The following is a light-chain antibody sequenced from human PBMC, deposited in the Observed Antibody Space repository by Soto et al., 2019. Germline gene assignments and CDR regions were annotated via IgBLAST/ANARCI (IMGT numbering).Light chain of an antibody. CDR2: DVS. CDR1: SSDVGGYNY. CDR3: SSYTSSSTLV. J-gene: IGLJ2*01. V-gene: IGLV2-14*01. Sequence: QSVLTQPASVSGSPGQSITISCTGTSSDVGGYNYVSWYQQHPGKAPQLMIYDVSNRPSGVSNRFSGFKSGNTASLTISGLQADDEADYYCSSYTSSSTLVFGGGTKLTVL.